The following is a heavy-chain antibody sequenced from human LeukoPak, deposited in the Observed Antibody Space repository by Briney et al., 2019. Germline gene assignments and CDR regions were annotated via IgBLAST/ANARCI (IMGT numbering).Heavy chain of an antibody. V-gene: IGHV3-30*18. CDR1: GFTFSSYG. CDR2: ISYDGSNK. Sequence: GGSLRLSRAASGFTFSSYGMHWVRQAPGKGLEWVAVISYDGSNKYYADSVEGRFTISRDNSKNTLYLQMNSLRAEDTAVYYCAKSPDYWGQGTLVTVSS. CDR3: AKSPDY. J-gene: IGHJ4*02.